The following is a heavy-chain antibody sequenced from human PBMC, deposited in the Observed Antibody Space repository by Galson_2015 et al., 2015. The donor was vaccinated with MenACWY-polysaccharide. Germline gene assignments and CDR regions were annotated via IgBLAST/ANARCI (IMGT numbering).Heavy chain of an antibody. CDR1: GYAFTNFA. D-gene: IGHD3-16*02. CDR3: ARGYVRGSHRPDY. V-gene: IGHV1-3*01. J-gene: IGHJ4*01. CDR2: INAGNGDT. Sequence: SVKVSCKASGYAFTNFATHWVRQAPGQGLEWMGWINAGNGDTKYSQKFQGRVTLIVDTSATTAYMQLSSLRPEDTALYYCARGYVRGSHRPDYWGQEPWSPSPQ.